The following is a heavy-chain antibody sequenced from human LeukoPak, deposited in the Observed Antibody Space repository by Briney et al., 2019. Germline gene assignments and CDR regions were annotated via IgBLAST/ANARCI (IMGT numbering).Heavy chain of an antibody. V-gene: IGHV3-30-3*01. CDR1: GFTFSSYA. CDR3: ARPLNIVVVPAAIGY. Sequence: GGSLRLSCAASGFTFSSYAMHWVRQAPGKGLEWVAVISYDGSNKYYADSVKGRFTISRDNSKNTLYLQMNSLRAEDTAVYYCARPLNIVVVPAAIGYWGQGTLVTVSS. J-gene: IGHJ4*02. D-gene: IGHD2-2*01. CDR2: ISYDGSNK.